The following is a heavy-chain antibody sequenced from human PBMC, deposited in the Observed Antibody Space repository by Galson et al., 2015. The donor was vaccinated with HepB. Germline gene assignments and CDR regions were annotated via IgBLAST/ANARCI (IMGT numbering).Heavy chain of an antibody. CDR1: GYTFTGYH. CDR2: INPNSGGT. CDR3: ARDMGYCSSTSCYHDAFDI. V-gene: IGHV1-2*02. Sequence: SVKVSCKASGYTFTGYHMHWVRQAPGQGLEWMGWINPNSGGTNYAQKFQGRVTMTRDTSISTAYMELSRLRSDDTAVYYCARDMGYCSSTSCYHDAFDIWGQGTMVTVSS. D-gene: IGHD2-2*01. J-gene: IGHJ3*02.